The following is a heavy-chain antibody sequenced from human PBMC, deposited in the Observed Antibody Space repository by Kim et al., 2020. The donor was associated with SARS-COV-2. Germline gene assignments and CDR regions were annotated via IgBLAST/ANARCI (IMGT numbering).Heavy chain of an antibody. J-gene: IGHJ6*04. D-gene: IGHD3-9*01. CDR3: ATASYDILTGYFYGMDV. V-gene: IGHV3-21*01. CDR1: GFTFRSYN. Sequence: GGSLRLSCAASGFTFRSYNMDWVRQSPGRGLEWISSINTGSTHIYYADSVEGRFTISRDNAQNSLYLQMNGLRAEDTAVYYCATASYDILTGYFYGMDVWGEGATGSVSS. CDR2: INTGSTHI.